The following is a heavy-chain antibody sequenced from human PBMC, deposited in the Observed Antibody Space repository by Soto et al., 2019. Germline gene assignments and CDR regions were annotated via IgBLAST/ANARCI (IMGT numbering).Heavy chain of an antibody. Sequence: QVQLVQSGAEVKKPGASVKVSCKASGYTFTSYYMHWVRQAPGQGLEWMGIINPSGGSTSYAQKSQGRVTMTRDTSTSTVYMELSSLRSEDTAVYYCARDLLEWLLYDLYYYYGMDVWGQGTTVTVSS. J-gene: IGHJ6*02. CDR2: INPSGGST. D-gene: IGHD3-3*01. CDR1: GYTFTSYY. V-gene: IGHV1-46*01. CDR3: ARDLLEWLLYDLYYYYGMDV.